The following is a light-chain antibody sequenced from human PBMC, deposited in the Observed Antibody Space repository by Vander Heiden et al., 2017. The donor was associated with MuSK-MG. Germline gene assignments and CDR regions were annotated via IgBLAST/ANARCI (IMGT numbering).Light chain of an antibody. J-gene: IGKJ1*01. CDR1: QSISSY. V-gene: IGKV1-39*01. CDR2: AAS. Sequence: DIQMTQSPSSLSASVGDRVTITCRASQSISSYLNWYQQKPGKAPKLLIYAASSLQSGVPSRFSGSGSGTDFTLTISSLQPEDFATYYCQQSYSTPPQGTNGTFGQGTKVEIK. CDR3: QQSYSTPPQGTNGT.